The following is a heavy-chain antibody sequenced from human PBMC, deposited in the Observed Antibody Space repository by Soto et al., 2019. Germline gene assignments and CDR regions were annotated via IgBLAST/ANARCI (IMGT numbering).Heavy chain of an antibody. Sequence: QVQLVQSGAEVKKPGASVKVSCKASGYTFTSYYMHWVRQAPGQGLEWMGIINPSGGSTSYAQKFQGRVTMTRDTSTSTVYRELSSLRSEDTAVYYCARDRRDSSSPYYYYGMDVWGQGTTVTVSS. V-gene: IGHV1-46*01. J-gene: IGHJ6*02. CDR3: ARDRRDSSSPYYYYGMDV. D-gene: IGHD6-6*01. CDR2: INPSGGST. CDR1: GYTFTSYY.